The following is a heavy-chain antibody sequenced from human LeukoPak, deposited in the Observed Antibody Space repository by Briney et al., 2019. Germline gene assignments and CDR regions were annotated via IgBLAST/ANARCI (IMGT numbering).Heavy chain of an antibody. V-gene: IGHV3-9*01. D-gene: IGHD3-22*01. CDR1: GFTFDDYA. CDR2: ISWNSGSI. CDR3: ARDENYDSSGYYDY. J-gene: IGHJ4*02. Sequence: GGSLILSCAASGFTFDDYAMHWVRPAPGKGLEWVSGISWNSGSIGYADSVKGRFTISRDNAKNSLYLQMNSLRAEDTALYYCARDENYDSSGYYDYWGQGTLVTVSS.